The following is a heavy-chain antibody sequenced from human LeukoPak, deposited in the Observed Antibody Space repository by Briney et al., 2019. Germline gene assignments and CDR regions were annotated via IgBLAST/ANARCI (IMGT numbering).Heavy chain of an antibody. CDR3: SRDPRPLDY. CDR2: ISGGGDDT. V-gene: IGHV3-11*06. J-gene: IGHJ4*02. CDR1: GFTFSDYY. Sequence: GGSLRLSCAASGFTFSDYYMTWIRQAPGKGLEVVSYISGGGDDTNYADSVRGRFTISRDNAKNSLYLQMNSLRVEDTAVYFCSRDPRPLDYWGQGTLVTVSS.